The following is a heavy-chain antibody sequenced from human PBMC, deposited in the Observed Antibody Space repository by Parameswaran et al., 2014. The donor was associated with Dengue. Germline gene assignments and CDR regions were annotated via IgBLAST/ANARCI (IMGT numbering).Heavy chain of an antibody. CDR2: IIPIFGTA. CDR3: ATSPWAAKYFQH. J-gene: IGHJ1*01. Sequence: SVKVSCKASGGTFSSYGFNWVRQAPGQGLEWMGGIIPIFGTANYAQKFQGRVTIIADDSTSTAYMELSTLRSEDTAVYYCATSPWAAKYFQHWGQGTLVTVSS. V-gene: IGHV1-69*13. CDR1: GGTFSSYG. D-gene: IGHD6-25*01.